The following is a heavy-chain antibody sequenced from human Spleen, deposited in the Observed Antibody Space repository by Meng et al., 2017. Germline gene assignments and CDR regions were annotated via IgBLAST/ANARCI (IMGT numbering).Heavy chain of an antibody. CDR2: IYPADSDT. CDR1: GYSFTTHW. J-gene: IGHJ6*02. D-gene: IGHD5-12*01. Sequence: GESLKISCKSSGYSFTTHWIAWVRQMPGKGLEWMGIIYPADSDTRYSPSFQGQVTISADKSISTAYLQWSSLKASDTAMYYCARQGVATIRDYYYYGMDVWGQGTTVTVSS. CDR3: ARQGVATIRDYYYYGMDV. V-gene: IGHV5-51*01.